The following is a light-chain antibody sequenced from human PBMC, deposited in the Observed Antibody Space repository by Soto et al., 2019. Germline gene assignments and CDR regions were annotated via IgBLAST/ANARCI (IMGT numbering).Light chain of an antibody. CDR1: QTISSW. Sequence: DIQMTQSPSTLSGSVGDRVTITFRASQTISSWLAWYQQKPGKAPKLLIYKASTLKSGVPSRFSGSGSGTEFTLTISSLQPDDFATYYCQNYNSYSEACGQGTKGDIK. CDR3: QNYNSYSEA. CDR2: KAS. V-gene: IGKV1-5*03. J-gene: IGKJ1*01.